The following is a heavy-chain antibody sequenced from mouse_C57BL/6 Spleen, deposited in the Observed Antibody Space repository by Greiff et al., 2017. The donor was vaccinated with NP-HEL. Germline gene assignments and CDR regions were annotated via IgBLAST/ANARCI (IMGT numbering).Heavy chain of an antibody. V-gene: IGHV5-9-1*02. CDR3: TREGDEVFAY. CDR2: ISSGGDYI. CDR1: GFTFSSYA. Sequence: EVQRVESGEGLVKPGGSLKLSCAASGFTFSSYAMSWVRQTPEKRLEWVAYISSGGDYIYYADTVKGRFTISRDNARNTLYLQMSSLKSEDTAMYYCTREGDEVFAYWGQGTLVTVSA. D-gene: IGHD3-3*01. J-gene: IGHJ3*01.